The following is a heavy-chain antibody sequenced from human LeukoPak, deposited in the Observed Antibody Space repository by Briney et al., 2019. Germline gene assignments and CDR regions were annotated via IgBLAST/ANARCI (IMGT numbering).Heavy chain of an antibody. J-gene: IGHJ4*02. CDR2: IYYSGST. D-gene: IGHD2-15*01. CDR1: GGSISSSSYY. V-gene: IGHV4-39*01. CDR3: ARHPCSGGSCYPDY. Sequence: SETLSLTCTVSGGSISSSSYYWGWIRQPPGKGLEWIGSIYYSGSTYYNPSLKSRVTISVDTSKNQFSLKLSSVTAADTAVYYCARHPCSGGSCYPDYWGQGTLVTVSS.